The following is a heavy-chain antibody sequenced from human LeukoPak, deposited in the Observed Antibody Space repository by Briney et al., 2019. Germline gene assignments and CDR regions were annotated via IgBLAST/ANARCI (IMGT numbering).Heavy chain of an antibody. J-gene: IGHJ4*02. D-gene: IGHD5-18*01. Sequence: GGSLRLSCAASGFTFNIYAMNWVRQAPGKGLEWVAAISGSGVSTRDADSVKGRFTISRDNSKNTRYLQMSSLRAEDTAVYYCAKDHMSSPVTYGYSFDSWGQGTLVTVSS. CDR3: AKDHMSSPVTYGYSFDS. CDR2: ISGSGVST. CDR1: GFTFNIYA. V-gene: IGHV3-23*01.